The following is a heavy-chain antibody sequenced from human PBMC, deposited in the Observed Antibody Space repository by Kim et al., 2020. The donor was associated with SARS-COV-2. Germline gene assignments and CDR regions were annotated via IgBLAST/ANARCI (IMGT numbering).Heavy chain of an antibody. CDR1: GYTFTSYD. D-gene: IGHD1-26*01. CDR3: ARGRTGGSPYYFEY. J-gene: IGHJ4*02. Sequence: ASVKVSCKASGYTFTSYDINWVRQATGQGLEWVGWMNPNSGNTGYAQKFQGRVTMTRDTSISTAYMELSSLRSEDTAVYYCARGRTGGSPYYFEYWGQGTLVTVSS. V-gene: IGHV1-8*01. CDR2: MNPNSGNT.